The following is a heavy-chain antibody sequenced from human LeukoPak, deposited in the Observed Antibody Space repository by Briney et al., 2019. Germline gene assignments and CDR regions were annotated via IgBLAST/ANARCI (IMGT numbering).Heavy chain of an antibody. D-gene: IGHD3-22*01. Sequence: GASVKVSCKASGYTFTGYYMHWVRQAPGQGLEWMGWINPNSGGTNYAQKFQGRVTMTRDTSISTAYMELSRLRSDDTAVYYCARDYTYYYDSRYWLDPWGQGTLVTVSS. CDR2: INPNSGGT. V-gene: IGHV1-2*02. CDR1: GYTFTGYY. CDR3: ARDYTYYYDSRYWLDP. J-gene: IGHJ5*02.